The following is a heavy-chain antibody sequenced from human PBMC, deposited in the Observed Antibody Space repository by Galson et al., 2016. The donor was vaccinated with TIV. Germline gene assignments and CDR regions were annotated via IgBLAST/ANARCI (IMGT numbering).Heavy chain of an antibody. J-gene: IGHJ4*02. CDR1: GFTFSSFA. CDR2: ISAGGGRT. CDR3: EKMDSSGLDYVRGFDF. V-gene: IGHV3-23*01. Sequence: SLRLSCAASGFTFSSFAMSWVRQAPGKGLEWVSRISAGGGRTDYKDSVKGRFTISRDNPKNTLYLQMSILRADDTAVYFGEKMDSSGLDYVRGFDFWGQGTLATVSS. D-gene: IGHD3-22*01.